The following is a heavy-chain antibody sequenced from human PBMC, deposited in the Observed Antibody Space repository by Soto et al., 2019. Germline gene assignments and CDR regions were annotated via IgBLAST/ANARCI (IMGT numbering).Heavy chain of an antibody. V-gene: IGHV3-53*01. CDR1: GFHVSSNY. J-gene: IGHJ4*02. D-gene: IGHD6-19*01. CDR2: IYSGGST. CDR3: ARSGFGYSSGWYKAYDY. Sequence: PGGSRIRSCAASGFHVSSNYMSWVRQAPGKGLEWVSVIYSGGSTYYADSVKGRFTISRDNSKNTLYLQMNSLRAEDTAVYYCARSGFGYSSGWYKAYDYWGQGTLVTVSS.